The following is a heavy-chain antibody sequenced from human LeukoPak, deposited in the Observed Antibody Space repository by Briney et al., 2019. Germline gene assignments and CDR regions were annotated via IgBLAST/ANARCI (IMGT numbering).Heavy chain of an antibody. D-gene: IGHD3-22*01. CDR1: GYTFTGYY. CDR2: INPNSGGT. Sequence: ASVKVSCKASGYTFTGYYMHWVRQAPGQGLEWMGWINPNSGGTNYAQKFQGRVAMTRDTSISTAYMELSRLRSDDTAVYYCARGYYYDSNNDYWGQGTLVTVSS. CDR3: ARGYYYDSNNDY. V-gene: IGHV1-2*02. J-gene: IGHJ4*02.